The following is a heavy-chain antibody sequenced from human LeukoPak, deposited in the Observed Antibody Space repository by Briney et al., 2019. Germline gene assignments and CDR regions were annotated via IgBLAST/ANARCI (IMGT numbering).Heavy chain of an antibody. CDR1: GFTFTRYW. V-gene: IGHV3-7*03. J-gene: IGHJ4*02. D-gene: IGHD1-1*01. Sequence: GGSLRLSCAASGFTFTRYWMSWVRQAPGKGLEWVANIKQDGSEKYYVDSVKGRFTISRDNAKNSLYLQMNSLRAEDTAVYYCARDRGTWNDDGFDYWGQGTLVTVSS. CDR2: IKQDGSEK. CDR3: ARDRGTWNDDGFDY.